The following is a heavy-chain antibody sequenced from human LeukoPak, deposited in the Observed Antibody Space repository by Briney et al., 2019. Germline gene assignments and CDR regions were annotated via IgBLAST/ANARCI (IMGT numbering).Heavy chain of an antibody. CDR1: GGSFSGYY. J-gene: IGHJ6*03. CDR3: AAGCSSTSCYWYYYTDV. Sequence: SETLSLTCAVYGGSFSGYYWSWIRPPPGKGLEWIGEINQSGSTNYNPSLKSRVTISVDTSKKQFSLRLSPVTAADTAVYYCAAGCSSTSCYWYYYTDVWGKGTTVTVSS. V-gene: IGHV4-34*01. D-gene: IGHD2-2*01. CDR2: INQSGST.